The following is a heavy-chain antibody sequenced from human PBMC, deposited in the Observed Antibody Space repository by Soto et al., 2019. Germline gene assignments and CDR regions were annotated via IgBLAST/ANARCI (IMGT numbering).Heavy chain of an antibody. J-gene: IGHJ6*02. CDR2: ISHDGSNK. V-gene: IGHV3-30-3*01. Sequence: PGGSLRLSCAASGFTFSSYAMHWVRQAPGKGLEWVAVISHDGSNKYYADSVKGRFTISRDNSKNTLYLQMNSLRAEDTAVYYCARVLTFYYDFWSHYGMDVWGQGTTVTVSS. CDR1: GFTFSSYA. CDR3: ARVLTFYYDFWSHYGMDV. D-gene: IGHD3-3*01.